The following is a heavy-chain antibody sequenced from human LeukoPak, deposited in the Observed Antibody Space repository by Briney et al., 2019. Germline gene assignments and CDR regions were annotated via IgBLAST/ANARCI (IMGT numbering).Heavy chain of an antibody. D-gene: IGHD3/OR15-3a*01. CDR2: IRYDGSNK. V-gene: IGHV3-30*02. CDR3: TKDVSIFGPYWYFDL. J-gene: IGHJ2*01. Sequence: GGSLRLSCAASGFTFSSYGMHWVRQAPGKGLEWVAFIRYDGSNKYYADSVKGRFTISRDNSKNTLYLQMNSLRAEDTAVYYCTKDVSIFGPYWYFDLWGRGTLVTVSS. CDR1: GFTFSSYG.